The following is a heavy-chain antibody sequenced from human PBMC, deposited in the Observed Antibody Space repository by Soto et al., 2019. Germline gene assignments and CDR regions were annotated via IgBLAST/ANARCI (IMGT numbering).Heavy chain of an antibody. Sequence: PGGSLRLSCSASGFTFSSYAMHWVRQAPGKGLEYVSAISSNGGSTYYADSVKGRFTISRDNSKNTLYLQMSSLRAEDTAVYYCVKDRYYDSSGYIHPIFDYWGQGTLVTVSS. CDR3: VKDRYYDSSGYIHPIFDY. V-gene: IGHV3-64D*08. CDR2: ISSNGGST. D-gene: IGHD3-22*01. CDR1: GFTFSSYA. J-gene: IGHJ4*02.